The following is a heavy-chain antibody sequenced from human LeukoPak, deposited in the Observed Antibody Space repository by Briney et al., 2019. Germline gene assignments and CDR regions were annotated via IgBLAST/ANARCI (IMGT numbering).Heavy chain of an antibody. CDR3: ARGPYSYDSSGAFDI. CDR1: GDSISSGDYY. J-gene: IGHJ3*02. Sequence: PSETLSLTCTVSGDSISSGDYYWSWIRQPAGKGLEWIGRISSSGSANYNPSLKSRVTISVDTSKNQFSLKLSSVTAADTAVYFCARGPYSYDSSGAFDIWGQGTMVTVSS. CDR2: ISSSGSA. V-gene: IGHV4-61*02. D-gene: IGHD3-22*01.